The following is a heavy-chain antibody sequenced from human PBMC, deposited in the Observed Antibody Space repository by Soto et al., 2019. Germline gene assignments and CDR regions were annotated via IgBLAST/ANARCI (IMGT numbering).Heavy chain of an antibody. CDR2: INAGNGNT. D-gene: IGHD3-22*01. Sequence: GASVKVSCKASGYTFTSYAMHWVRQAPGQRLEWMGWINAGNGNTKYSQKFQGRVTITRDTSASTAYMELSSLRSEDTAVYYCASATDSSGYDYYGMDVWGQGTTVTVSS. J-gene: IGHJ6*02. V-gene: IGHV1-3*01. CDR1: GYTFTSYA. CDR3: ASATDSSGYDYYGMDV.